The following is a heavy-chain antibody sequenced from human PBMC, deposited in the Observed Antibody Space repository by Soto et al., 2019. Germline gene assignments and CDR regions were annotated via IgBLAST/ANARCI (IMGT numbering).Heavy chain of an antibody. CDR3: ARVSSSSCHQY. V-gene: IGHV1-18*01. Sequence: QVQLVQSGAEVKKPGASVKVSCKASRYTFTSYGISWVRQAPGQGLEWMGGISAKNVNTNYAQKHKGRVTMTPDTPTSTAYMELRSLRSDDTAVYYCARVSSSSCHQYWGQGPLVTVSS. D-gene: IGHD6-13*01. J-gene: IGHJ4*02. CDR1: RYTFTSYG. CDR2: ISAKNVNT.